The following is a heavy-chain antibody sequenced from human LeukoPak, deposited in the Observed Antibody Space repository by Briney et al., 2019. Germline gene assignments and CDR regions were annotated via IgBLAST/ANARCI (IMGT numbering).Heavy chain of an antibody. J-gene: IGHJ4*02. V-gene: IGHV3-73*01. Sequence: GVSLRLSCAASGFTFSDSAIHWVRQATGKGLEWVGRIRSKADTYATTYGASLKGRFTISRDDSRNRAYLQMSSLRTEDTAVYYCTREYSSGWPFDSWGQGTLVTVSS. CDR3: TREYSSGWPFDS. CDR1: GFTFSDSA. CDR2: IRSKADTYAT. D-gene: IGHD6-19*01.